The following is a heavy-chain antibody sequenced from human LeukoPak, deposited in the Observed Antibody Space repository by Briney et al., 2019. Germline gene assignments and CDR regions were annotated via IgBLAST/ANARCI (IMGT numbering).Heavy chain of an antibody. D-gene: IGHD4-17*01. V-gene: IGHV1-18*01. Sequence: ASVKVSCKVSGHTLTRYGISWVRQAPGQGLEWMGWISAYNGNTNYAQKLQGRVTMTIDTSTSTAYMELRSLRSDDTAVYYCARGDLTVTTVYYGMDAWGQGTTVTVSS. CDR2: ISAYNGNT. CDR1: GHTLTRYG. J-gene: IGHJ6*02. CDR3: ARGDLTVTTVYYGMDA.